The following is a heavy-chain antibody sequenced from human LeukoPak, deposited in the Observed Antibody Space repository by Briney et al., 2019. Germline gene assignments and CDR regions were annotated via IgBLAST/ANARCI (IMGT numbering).Heavy chain of an antibody. V-gene: IGHV4-59*11. CDR2: VYYSGST. J-gene: IGHJ4*02. D-gene: IGHD3-16*01. Sequence: TPSKTLSLTCTVSGGSITIHHWSWIRQPPGKGLEWIGSVYYSGSTNYSPSLKSRVTISVDTSKNQFSLNLRSVTAADTAVYYCAERGGGFWGQGTLVTVSS. CDR3: AERGGGF. CDR1: GGSITIHH.